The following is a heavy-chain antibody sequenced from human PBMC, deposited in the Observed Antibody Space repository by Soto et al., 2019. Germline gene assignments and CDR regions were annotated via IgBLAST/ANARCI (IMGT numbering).Heavy chain of an antibody. CDR1: GYTFTEFD. V-gene: IGHV1-8*01. CDR2: MNTNTGNT. CDR3: AIVVPFFGAHAGY. J-gene: IGHJ4*02. D-gene: IGHD3-3*01. Sequence: VQSGADVKKPGASVKVSCKTSGYTFTEFDINWVRQSPGQGLEWMGWMNTNTGNTGYAQKFQGRVTMNRDTSISTAYMELRRLRSENTAVYYCAIVVPFFGAHAGYRGQGTLVSVSS.